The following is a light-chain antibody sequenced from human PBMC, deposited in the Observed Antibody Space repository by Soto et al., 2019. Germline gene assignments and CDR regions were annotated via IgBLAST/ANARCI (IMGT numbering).Light chain of an antibody. Sequence: QSALTQPASVSGSPGQSITISCAGTMRDVGAYNLVSWYQQHPGRVPQLIIYEVRNRPSGISFRFSGSRSGNTASLTISGLQAEDESDYYCSSYTSSTTWVFGGGTKLTVL. CDR2: EVR. J-gene: IGLJ3*02. V-gene: IGLV2-14*01. CDR3: SSYTSSTTWV. CDR1: MRDVGAYNL.